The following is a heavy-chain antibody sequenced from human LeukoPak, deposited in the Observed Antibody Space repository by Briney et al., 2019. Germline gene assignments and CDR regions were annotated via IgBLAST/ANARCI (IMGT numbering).Heavy chain of an antibody. CDR1: GYSFTGHY. D-gene: IGHD2-2*01. Sequence: ASVKVSCKASGYSFTGHYMHWVRQAPGQGLEWMGWINPKSGGTNYAQKFQGGVTMTRDTSITTAYMELSSLRSDDTAVYYCARDVGEYCSSTNCYASHYWGQGTLVTVSS. V-gene: IGHV1-2*02. CDR3: ARDVGEYCSSTNCYASHY. J-gene: IGHJ4*02. CDR2: INPKSGGT.